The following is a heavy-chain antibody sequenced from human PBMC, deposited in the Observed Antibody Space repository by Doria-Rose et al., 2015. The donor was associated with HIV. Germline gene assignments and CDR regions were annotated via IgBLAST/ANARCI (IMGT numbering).Heavy chain of an antibody. D-gene: IGHD6-13*01. J-gene: IGHJ4*02. V-gene: IGHV2-26*01. CDR1: GVSLSSPGMG. CDR3: ARIKSSRWYHKYYFDF. CDR2: IFSDDER. Sequence: QITLKESGPVLVKPTETLTLTCTVSGVSLSSPGMGVSWIRQPPGKALEWLANIFSDDERSYKTSLKSRLTISSDTSKRQVVLPMTDMDPVDTATYYCARIKSSRWYHKYYFDFWGQGTLVIVSA.